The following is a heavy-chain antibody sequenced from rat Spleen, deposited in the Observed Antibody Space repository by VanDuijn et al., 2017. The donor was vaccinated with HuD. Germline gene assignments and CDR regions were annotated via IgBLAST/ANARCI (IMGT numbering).Heavy chain of an antibody. D-gene: IGHD1-11*01. CDR3: TRDQYGMDA. V-gene: IGHV5-25*01. J-gene: IGHJ4*01. CDR2: ISIGGGNT. CDR1: GFTFSNSY. Sequence: EVQLVESGGGLVQPGRSMKLSCAASGFTFSNSYMAWVRQAPTKGLEWVASISIGGGNTYYPDSVKGRFTISRDNAKSTLYLQMNSLRSEDTATYYCTRDQYGMDAWGQGASVTVSS.